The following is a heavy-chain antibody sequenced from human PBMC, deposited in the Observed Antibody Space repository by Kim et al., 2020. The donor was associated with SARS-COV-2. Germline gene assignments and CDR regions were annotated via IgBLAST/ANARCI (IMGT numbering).Heavy chain of an antibody. D-gene: IGHD2-2*01. V-gene: IGHV5-51*01. CDR3: ARRSTSTPFYDF. CDR2: IYPGDSDT. Sequence: GESLKISCKGSGYTFTDYWIGWERQMPGKGLEWMGIIYPGDSDTRYSPTFQGQVTISADKSISTAYLQWSSLRASATAMYYCARRSTSTPFYDFWGQGTLVTVSS. CDR1: GYTFTDYW. J-gene: IGHJ4*02.